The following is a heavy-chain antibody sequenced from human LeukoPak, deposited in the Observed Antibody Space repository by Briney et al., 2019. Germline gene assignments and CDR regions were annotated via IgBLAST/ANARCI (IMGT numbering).Heavy chain of an antibody. CDR2: IKQDGSEK. CDR1: GFTSSNYW. Sequence: GGSLRLSCEVSGFTSSNYWMGWVRQAPGKGLEWVANIKQDGSEKYYVDSLKGRFTISRENAKNSLYLQMNSLRAEDTALYFCASGIRERGFDYWGQGTLVTASS. J-gene: IGHJ4*02. V-gene: IGHV3-7*01. D-gene: IGHD1-1*01. CDR3: ASGIRERGFDY.